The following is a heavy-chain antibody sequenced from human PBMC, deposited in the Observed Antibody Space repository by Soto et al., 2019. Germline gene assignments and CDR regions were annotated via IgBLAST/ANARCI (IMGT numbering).Heavy chain of an antibody. CDR1: GFTFSSYG. CDR2: ISYDGINK. D-gene: IGHD1-1*01. V-gene: IGHV3-30*03. J-gene: IGHJ4*02. CDR3: ARSVYNWNDGFFDY. Sequence: PGGSLRLSCAASGFTFSSYGMHWVRQAPGKGLEWVSVISYDGINKYYADSVKGRFTISRDNSKNTLYLQMNRLRAEDTAVYYCARSVYNWNDGFFDYWGQGTLVTVSS.